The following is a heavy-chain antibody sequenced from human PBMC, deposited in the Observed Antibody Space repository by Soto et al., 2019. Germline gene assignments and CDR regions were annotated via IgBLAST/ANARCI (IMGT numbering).Heavy chain of an antibody. D-gene: IGHD3-10*01. CDR2: IYYSGST. V-gene: IGHV4-30-4*01. Sequence: SETLSLTCTVSGGSISSGDYYWSWIRQPPGKGLEWIGYIYYSGSTYYNPSLKSRVTISVDTSKNQFSLKLSSVTAADTAVYYCARVGGFGATTIDYSGQGTLVTVSS. CDR3: ARVGGFGATTIDY. CDR1: GGSISSGDYY. J-gene: IGHJ4*02.